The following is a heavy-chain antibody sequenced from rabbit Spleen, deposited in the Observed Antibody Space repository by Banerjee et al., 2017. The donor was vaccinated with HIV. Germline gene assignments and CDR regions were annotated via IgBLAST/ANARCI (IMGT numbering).Heavy chain of an antibody. V-gene: IGHV1S47*01. J-gene: IGHJ4*01. CDR1: GFDFSNDA. Sequence: EESGGDLVQPEGSLTLTCKASGFDFSNDAMCWVRQAPGKGPEFIACIYNGDGSTYYASWVNGRFTVSKTSSTTVTLRMTSLTGADTATYFCARWGGVYTDYGDTNLWGQGTLVTVS. CDR2: IYNGDGST. CDR3: ARWGGVYTDYGDTNL. D-gene: IGHD2-1*01.